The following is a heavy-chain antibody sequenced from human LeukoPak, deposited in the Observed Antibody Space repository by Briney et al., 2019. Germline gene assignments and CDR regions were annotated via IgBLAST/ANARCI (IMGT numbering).Heavy chain of an antibody. CDR1: GYTFTSYD. D-gene: IGHD1-26*01. CDR2: MNPNSGNT. V-gene: IGHV1-8*03. J-gene: IGHJ4*02. Sequence: GASVKVSCKASGYTFTSYDINWVRQATGQGLEWMGWMNPNSGNTGYAQKFQGRVTITRNTSISTAYMELSSLRSEDTAVYYCARHSGSYYFHYFDYWGQGTLVTVSS. CDR3: ARHSGSYYFHYFDY.